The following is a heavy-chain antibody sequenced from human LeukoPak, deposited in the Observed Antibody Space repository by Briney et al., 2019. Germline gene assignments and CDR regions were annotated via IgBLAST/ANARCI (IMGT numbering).Heavy chain of an antibody. J-gene: IGHJ6*02. CDR1: EGTFSSYA. Sequence: SVKVSCKASEGTFSSYAISWLRHAPGQGLEWMGRIIPILGIANYAQKFEGRVTITADKSTSTAYMELSSLRAEDTAVYYCAKDPKAVAGNNYYGMDAWGQGTTVTVSS. V-gene: IGHV1-69*04. D-gene: IGHD6-19*01. CDR3: AKDPKAVAGNNYYGMDA. CDR2: IIPILGIA.